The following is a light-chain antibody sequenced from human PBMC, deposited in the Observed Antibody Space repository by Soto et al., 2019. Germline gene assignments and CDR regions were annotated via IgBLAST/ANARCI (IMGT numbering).Light chain of an antibody. CDR3: QQSYSSPRLT. Sequence: DIQMTQSPSSLSASVGDRVTITCRAGQNSGSYLYWYQHKPGKAPKLLIYAASSLQSGGPSRVSASGSGTDFTITISSLQPEDFATYYCQQSYSSPRLTFGPGTKVDIK. CDR1: QNSGSY. CDR2: AAS. V-gene: IGKV1-39*01. J-gene: IGKJ3*01.